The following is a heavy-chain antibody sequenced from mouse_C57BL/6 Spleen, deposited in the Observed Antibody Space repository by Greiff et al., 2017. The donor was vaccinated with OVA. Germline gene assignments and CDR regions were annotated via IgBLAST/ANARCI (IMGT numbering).Heavy chain of an antibody. CDR2: ISSGSSTI. V-gene: IGHV5-17*01. Sequence: EVKLVESGGGLVKPGGSLKLSCAASGFTFSDYGMHWVRQAPEKGLEWVAYISSGSSTIYYADTVKGRFTISRDNAKNTLFLQMTSLRSEDTAMYYCAREGYYSNYGFFAYWGQGTLVTVSA. D-gene: IGHD2-5*01. CDR3: AREGYYSNYGFFAY. J-gene: IGHJ3*01. CDR1: GFTFSDYG.